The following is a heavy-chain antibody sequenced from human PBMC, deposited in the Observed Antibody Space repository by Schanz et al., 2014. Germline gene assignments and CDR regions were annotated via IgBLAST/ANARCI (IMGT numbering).Heavy chain of an antibody. J-gene: IGHJ6*02. V-gene: IGHV3-7*01. CDR1: GFTFSSYA. CDR2: IKQDGSEK. D-gene: IGHD6-13*01. Sequence: EVQLVESGGGLVKPGGSLRLSCAASGFTFSSYAMHWVRQAPGKGLEWVANIKQDGSEKYYVDAVKGRFTISRDNAKNSMYLHMKSLRGEDTAVYYCAREEGWGIAAAGPKHYYYGMDVWGQGTTVTVSS. CDR3: AREEGWGIAAAGPKHYYYGMDV.